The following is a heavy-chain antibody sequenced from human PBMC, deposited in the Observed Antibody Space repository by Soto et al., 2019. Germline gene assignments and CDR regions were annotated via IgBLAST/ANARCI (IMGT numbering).Heavy chain of an antibody. V-gene: IGHV3-23*01. Sequence: EVELLQSGGGLAQPGGSLRLSCAASGFTLSNYAMSWVRQAPGKGLEWVTGITSGGGTYYTESVRGRFTISRDTSKNTVFVQMNSLRAKDTAIYYCAKGYGSGSYPDFDYWGQGTLVTVSS. D-gene: IGHD3-10*01. CDR1: GFTLSNYA. CDR2: ITSGGGT. CDR3: AKGYGSGSYPDFDY. J-gene: IGHJ4*02.